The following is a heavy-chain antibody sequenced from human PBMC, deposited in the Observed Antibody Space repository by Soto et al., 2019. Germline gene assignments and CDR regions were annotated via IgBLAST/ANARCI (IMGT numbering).Heavy chain of an antibody. CDR1: GFTFSSYG. V-gene: IGHV3-33*01. D-gene: IGHD2-2*01. CDR3: ARGASAAAKPLCYYYYIAV. CDR2: IWYDGSNK. J-gene: IGHJ6*03. Sequence: VQLVESGGGVVQPGRSLRLSCAASGFTFSSYGMHWVRQAPGKGLEWVAAIWYDGSNKYYADSVKSRFSISRDNSKNPLYLQMTSLRAEDTAVYYCARGASAAAKPLCYYYYIAVWVTGTTVTVSS.